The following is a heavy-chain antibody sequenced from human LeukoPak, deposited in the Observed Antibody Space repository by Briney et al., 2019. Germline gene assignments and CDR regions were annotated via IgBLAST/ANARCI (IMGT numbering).Heavy chain of an antibody. CDR2: IKQDGSEK. D-gene: IGHD3-16*01. CDR1: GFTFSIYW. CDR3: ARGGGLDV. J-gene: IGHJ6*02. V-gene: IGHV3-7*03. Sequence: GGSLRLSCAGSGFTFSIYWMSWDRQAPGKGLEWVANIKQDGSEKNYVDSVKGRFTISRDNAKNSLYLQMSNLRAEDTAVYFCARGGGLDVWGQGATVTVSS.